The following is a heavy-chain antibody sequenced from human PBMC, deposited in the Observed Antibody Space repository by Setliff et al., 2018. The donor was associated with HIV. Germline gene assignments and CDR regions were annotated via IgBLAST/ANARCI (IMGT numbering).Heavy chain of an antibody. J-gene: IGHJ4*02. V-gene: IGHV3-7*01. D-gene: IGHD6-13*01. Sequence: LRLSCAASGFTFSNYWISWVRQAPGKGLEWVGNIKQDGSEKYYVDSVKGRFTISRDNAKNSLYLQMNSLRTDDTAMYYCAKNLYRSGWSPLDYWGQGTLVTVSS. CDR1: GFTFSNYW. CDR2: IKQDGSEK. CDR3: AKNLYRSGWSPLDY.